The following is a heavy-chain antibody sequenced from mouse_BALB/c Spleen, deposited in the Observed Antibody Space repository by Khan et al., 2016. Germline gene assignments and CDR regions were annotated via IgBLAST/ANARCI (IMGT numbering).Heavy chain of an antibody. D-gene: IGHD2-14*01. CDR3: AREGNYLDY. Sequence: QVQLQQPGAELVKPGASVKMSCKASGYTFTSYNMHWVKQTPGQGLEWIGAIYPGNGDTSYNQKFKGKATLTADKSSSPAYMQLSSLTSEDSAVYYWAREGNYLDYWGQGTTLTVSS. CDR1: GYTFTSYN. V-gene: IGHV1-12*01. CDR2: IYPGNGDT. J-gene: IGHJ2*01.